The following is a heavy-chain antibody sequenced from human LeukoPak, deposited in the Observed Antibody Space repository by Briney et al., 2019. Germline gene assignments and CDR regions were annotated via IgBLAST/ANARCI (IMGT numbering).Heavy chain of an antibody. CDR2: IKEDGSQK. CDR3: ARDRPSGSYDY. V-gene: IGHV3-7*01. CDR1: GFTFSSYW. J-gene: IGHJ4*02. Sequence: GGSLRLSCAASGFTFSSYWMSWVRQAPGKGLEWVANIKEDGSQKNYVDSVKGRFTISRDNAKKSQYLQMISLRAEDTAVYYCARDRPSGSYDYWGQGALVTVSS. D-gene: IGHD1-26*01.